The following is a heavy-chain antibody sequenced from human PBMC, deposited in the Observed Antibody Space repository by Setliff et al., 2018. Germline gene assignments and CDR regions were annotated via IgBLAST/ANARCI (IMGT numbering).Heavy chain of an antibody. V-gene: IGHV1-69*05. CDR1: GGTFSSYA. CDR2: IIPMFGTA. J-gene: IGHJ4*02. Sequence: SVKVSCKASGGTFSSYALSWVRQAPGQGLEWMGGIIPMFGTANYAQKFQGRVTITRDKSMTTAYMEVSSLRSEDTAMYYCARGGIAARPGSWVYFDYWGQGTLVTVSS. CDR3: ARGGIAARPGSWVYFDY. D-gene: IGHD6-6*01.